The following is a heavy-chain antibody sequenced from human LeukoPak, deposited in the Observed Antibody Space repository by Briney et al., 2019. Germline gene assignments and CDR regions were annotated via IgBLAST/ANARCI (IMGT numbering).Heavy chain of an antibody. CDR3: AREIVRGYYFDY. Sequence: GGSLRLSCAAPGFTFSDYYMSWIRQAPGKGLEWVSYISRSGSTIYYADSVKGRFTISRDNAKNSLYLQMNSLRAEDTALYYCAREIVRGYYFDYWGQGTLVTVSS. D-gene: IGHD3-10*02. CDR1: GFTFSDYY. V-gene: IGHV3-11*01. J-gene: IGHJ4*02. CDR2: ISRSGSTI.